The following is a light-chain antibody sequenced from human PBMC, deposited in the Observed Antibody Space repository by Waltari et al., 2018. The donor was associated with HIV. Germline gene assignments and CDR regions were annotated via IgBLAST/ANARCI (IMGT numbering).Light chain of an antibody. V-gene: IGLV2-8*01. J-gene: IGLJ2*01. CDR2: EGN. Sequence: QSALTQPPSASGSRGQSVTISCTGTSSDVGASNYVSWYQQYPGMAPKLIIYEGNKRPAGVPDRFSGSKSGNTASLTVSGLQAEDEADFYCSSYAGSAVVFGGGTKLTVL. CDR3: SSYAGSAVV. CDR1: SSDVGASNY.